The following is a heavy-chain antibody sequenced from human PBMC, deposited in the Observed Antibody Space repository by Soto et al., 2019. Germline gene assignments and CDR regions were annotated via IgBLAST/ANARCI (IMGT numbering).Heavy chain of an antibody. D-gene: IGHD2-15*01. CDR2: IYYSGST. Sequence: SETLSLTCTVSGGSISSGGSYWSWIRQHPGKGLEWIGYIYYSGSTYYNPSLKSRVTISVDTSKNQFSLKLSSVTAADTAVYYCARVLGDVCSGGTCYFYYFDFWGQGTLVTVYS. V-gene: IGHV4-31*03. J-gene: IGHJ4*02. CDR1: GGSISSGGSY. CDR3: ARVLGDVCSGGTCYFYYFDF.